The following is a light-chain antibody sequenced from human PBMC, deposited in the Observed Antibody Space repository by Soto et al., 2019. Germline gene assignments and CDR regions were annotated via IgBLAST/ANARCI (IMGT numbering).Light chain of an antibody. Sequence: QSALTQPASVSGSPGQPITISCTGTSSDVGSYDLVSWYQQHPGKAPKLMIYEGSKRPSGVSNRFSGSKSGNTASLTISGLQAEDEADYYCCSYAGSSTHVFGTGTKVTVL. CDR2: EGS. V-gene: IGLV2-23*01. CDR3: CSYAGSSTHV. CDR1: SSDVGSYDL. J-gene: IGLJ1*01.